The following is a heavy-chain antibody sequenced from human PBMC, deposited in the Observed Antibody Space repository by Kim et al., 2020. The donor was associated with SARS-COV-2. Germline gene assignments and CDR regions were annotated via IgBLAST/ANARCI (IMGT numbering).Heavy chain of an antibody. CDR3: ARGLRGSSSSKYYYYMDV. CDR1: GGSFSGYY. CDR2: INHSGST. V-gene: IGHV4-34*01. J-gene: IGHJ6*03. D-gene: IGHD6-6*01. Sequence: SETLSLTCAVYGGSFSGYYWSWIRQPPGKGLEWIGEINHSGSTNYNPSLKSRVTISVDTSKNQFSLKLSSVTAADTAVYYCARGLRGSSSSKYYYYMDVWGKGTTVTVSS.